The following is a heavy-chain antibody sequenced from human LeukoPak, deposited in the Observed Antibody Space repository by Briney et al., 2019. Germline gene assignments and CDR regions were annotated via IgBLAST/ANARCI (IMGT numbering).Heavy chain of an antibody. CDR1: GFTSTTYW. V-gene: IGHV3-74*01. Sequence: GGSLRLSCAASGFTSTTYWTHWVRQAPGKGLVWVSRTNSEGSSTSYADSVKGRFTTSRDNAKNTLYLQMNSLRAEDTAVYYCARDAMYSSSGGDYYYYGMDVWGKGTTVTVSS. CDR3: ARDAMYSSSGGDYYYYGMDV. CDR2: TNSEGSST. D-gene: IGHD6-13*01. J-gene: IGHJ6*04.